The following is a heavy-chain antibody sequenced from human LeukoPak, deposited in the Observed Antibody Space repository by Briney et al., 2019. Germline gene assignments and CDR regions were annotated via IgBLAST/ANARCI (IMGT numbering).Heavy chain of an antibody. D-gene: IGHD5-24*01. CDR2: IVVGSGNT. CDR1: GFTFTSSA. Sequence: SVEVSRKASGFTFTSSAMQWVRQARGQRLEWIGWIVVGSGNTNYAQKFQERVTITRDMSTSTVYMELSSLRSEDTAVYYCAAREMAVSYYFDYWGQGTLVTVSS. V-gene: IGHV1-58*02. J-gene: IGHJ4*02. CDR3: AAREMAVSYYFDY.